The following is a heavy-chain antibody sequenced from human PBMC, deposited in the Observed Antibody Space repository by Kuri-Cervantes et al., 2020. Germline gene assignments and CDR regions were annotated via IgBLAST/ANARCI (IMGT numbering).Heavy chain of an antibody. J-gene: IGHJ4*02. CDR2: MNPNSGNV. V-gene: IGHV1-8*01. Sequence: ASVKVSCKASGYTFTSYDINWVRQATGQGLEWMGWMNPNSGNVGYAQKLQGRVTMTTDTSTSTAYMELRSLRSDDTAVYYCARVQNIGSGDIDYWGQGTLVTVSS. CDR3: ARVQNIGSGDIDY. D-gene: IGHD2-15*01. CDR1: GYTFTSYD.